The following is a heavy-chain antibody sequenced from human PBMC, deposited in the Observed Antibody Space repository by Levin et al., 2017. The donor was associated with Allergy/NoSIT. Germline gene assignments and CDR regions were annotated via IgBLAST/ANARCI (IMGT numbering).Heavy chain of an antibody. CDR1: GGSISSGGYS. V-gene: IGHV4-30-2*01. CDR2: IHRSGSA. D-gene: IGHD3-10*01. J-gene: IGHJ6*02. CDR3: ARGSNFGFGDDYGMDV. Sequence: SETLSLTCAVSGGSISSGGYSWSWIRQPPGKGLEWIGYIHRSGSAYYSPSLKSRVTIPVDKSKNQFSLNLSSVTAADTAVYYCARGSNFGFGDDYGMDVWGQGATVTVSS.